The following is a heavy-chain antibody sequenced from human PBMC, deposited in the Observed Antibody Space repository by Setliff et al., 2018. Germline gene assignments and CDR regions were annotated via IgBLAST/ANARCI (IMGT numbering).Heavy chain of an antibody. CDR3: ARDNTIVGATDY. V-gene: IGHV4-59*12. D-gene: IGHD1-26*01. CDR2: VDHSGST. J-gene: IGHJ4*02. Sequence: SETLSLTCPISGGFTSSFYWSWIRQAPGKGLEWIGYVDHSGSTNFSPSLKSRGTISVDTSKNQFSLNLSSVTAADTAVYFCARDNTIVGATDYWGQGTLVTVSS. CDR1: GGFTSSFY.